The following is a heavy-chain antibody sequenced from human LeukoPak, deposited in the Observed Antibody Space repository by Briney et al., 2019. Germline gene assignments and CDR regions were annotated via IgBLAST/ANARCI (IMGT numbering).Heavy chain of an antibody. CDR3: ARGAFVRGRGTKTKDDAFDI. CDR1: GGTFSSYA. Sequence: GASVKVSCKASGGTFSSYAISWVRQAPGQGLEWMGGIIPIFGTANYAQKFQGRVTTTADESTSTAYMELSSLRSEDTAVYYCARGAFVRGRGTKTKDDAFDIWGQGTMVTVSS. J-gene: IGHJ3*02. D-gene: IGHD3-16*01. V-gene: IGHV1-69*13. CDR2: IIPIFGTA.